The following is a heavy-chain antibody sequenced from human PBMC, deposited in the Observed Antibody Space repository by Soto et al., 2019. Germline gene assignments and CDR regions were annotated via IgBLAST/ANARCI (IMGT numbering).Heavy chain of an antibody. D-gene: IGHD3-10*01. V-gene: IGHV4-31*03. Sequence: QVQLQESGPGLVKPSQTLSLTCTVSGGSISSGGYYWSWIRQHPGKGLEWIGYIYYSGSTYYNPSLKSRVTISVDTSKNQLSLKLSSVTAADTAVYYCARDRSEVVRGFFRKARFDPWGQGTLVTVSS. J-gene: IGHJ5*02. CDR3: ARDRSEVVRGFFRKARFDP. CDR2: IYYSGST. CDR1: GGSISSGGYY.